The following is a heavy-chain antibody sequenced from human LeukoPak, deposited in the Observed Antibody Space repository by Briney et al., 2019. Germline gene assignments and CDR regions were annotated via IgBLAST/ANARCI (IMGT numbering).Heavy chain of an antibody. Sequence: GGSLRLSCAASGFTFSSYAITWVRQAPGKGLEWVSGISGSGGSTYDTDSVKGRFTISRDNSKNTVYLQMNSLRAEDTAVYYCAKQQLATDYWGQGTLVTVSS. CDR2: ISGSGGST. D-gene: IGHD6-13*01. CDR1: GFTFSSYA. CDR3: AKQQLATDY. V-gene: IGHV3-23*01. J-gene: IGHJ4*02.